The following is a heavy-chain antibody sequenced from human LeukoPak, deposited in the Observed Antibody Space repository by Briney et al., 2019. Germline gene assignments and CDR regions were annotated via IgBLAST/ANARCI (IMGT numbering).Heavy chain of an antibody. V-gene: IGHV1-8*01. CDR2: MNPNSGNT. J-gene: IGHJ5*02. CDR1: GYTFTSYD. CDR3: ARVPWGVEFDP. Sequence: ASVTVSCTSSGYTFTSYDINWVRQATGQGLEWMGWMNPNSGNTGYAQKFQGRVTMTRNTSISTAYMELSSLRSEDTAVYYCARVPWGVEFDPWGQGTLVTVSS. D-gene: IGHD3-10*01.